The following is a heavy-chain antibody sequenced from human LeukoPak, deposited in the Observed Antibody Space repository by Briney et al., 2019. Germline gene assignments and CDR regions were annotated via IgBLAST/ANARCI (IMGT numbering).Heavy chain of an antibody. V-gene: IGHV1-8*01. Sequence: ASVKVSCKASGYTFTSYDINRVRQATGQGLEWMGWMNPNSGNTGYAQKFQGRVTMTRNTSISTAYMELSSLRSEDTAVYYCARVTRYYYDSSGYYLPDYWGQGTLVAVSS. CDR3: ARVTRYYYDSSGYYLPDY. CDR1: GYTFTSYD. CDR2: MNPNSGNT. D-gene: IGHD3-22*01. J-gene: IGHJ4*02.